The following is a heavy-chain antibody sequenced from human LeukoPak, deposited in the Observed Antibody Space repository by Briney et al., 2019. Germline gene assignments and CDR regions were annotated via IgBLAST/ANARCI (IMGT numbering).Heavy chain of an antibody. J-gene: IGHJ4*02. CDR3: ARGQGVPAPRFDY. CDR1: GGSFSGYY. Sequence: PSETLSLTCAVYGGSFSGYYWSWIRQPPGKGLEWIGEINHSGSTNYNPSLKSRVTISVDTSKNQFSLKLSSVTAADTAVYYCARGQGVPAPRFDYWGQGTLVTVSS. V-gene: IGHV4-34*01. D-gene: IGHD2-2*01. CDR2: INHSGST.